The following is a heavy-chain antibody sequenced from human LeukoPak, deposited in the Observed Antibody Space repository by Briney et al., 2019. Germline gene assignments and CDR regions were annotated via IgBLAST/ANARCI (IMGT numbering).Heavy chain of an antibody. V-gene: IGHV3-20*04. J-gene: IGHJ4*02. Sequence: GGSLRLSCAASGFTLSSYAMSWVRQAPGKGLEWVSGINWNGGSTGYADSVKGRFTISRDNAKNSLYLQMNSLRAEDTASYYCARDRGWFGELLSFDYWGQGTLVTVSS. CDR3: ARDRGWFGELLSFDY. D-gene: IGHD3-10*01. CDR1: GFTLSSYA. CDR2: INWNGGST.